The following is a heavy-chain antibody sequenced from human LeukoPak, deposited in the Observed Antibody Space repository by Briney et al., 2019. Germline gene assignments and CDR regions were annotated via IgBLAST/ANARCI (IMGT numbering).Heavy chain of an antibody. V-gene: IGHV3-23*01. CDR1: GFTFSSYA. CDR3: AKEALPMVRGVTIFAAFDI. J-gene: IGHJ3*02. Sequence: GGSLRLSCAASGFTFSSYAMSWVRQAPGKGLEWVSAISGSGGSTYYADSAKGRFTISRDNSKNTLYLQMNSLRAEDTAVYYCAKEALPMVRGVTIFAAFDIWGQGTMVTVSS. CDR2: ISGSGGST. D-gene: IGHD3-10*01.